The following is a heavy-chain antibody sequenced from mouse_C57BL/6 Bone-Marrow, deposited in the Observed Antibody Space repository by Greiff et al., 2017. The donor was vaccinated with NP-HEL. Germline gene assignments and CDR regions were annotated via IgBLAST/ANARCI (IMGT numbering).Heavy chain of an antibody. V-gene: IGHV5-6*01. J-gene: IGHJ1*03. CDR3: ARHRATVVAPWFDV. D-gene: IGHD1-1*01. CDR2: ISSGGSYT. Sequence: EVKVVESGGDLVKPGGSLKLSCAASGFTFSSYGMSWVRQTPDKRLEWVATISSGGSYTYYPDSVKGRFTISRDNAKNTLYLQMSRLKSEDTAMYYGARHRATVVAPWFDVWGTGTTVTVSS. CDR1: GFTFSSYG.